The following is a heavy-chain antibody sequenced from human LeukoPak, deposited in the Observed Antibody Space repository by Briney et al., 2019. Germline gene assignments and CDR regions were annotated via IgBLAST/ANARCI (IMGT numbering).Heavy chain of an antibody. CDR2: IYSAGNT. Sequence: PGGSLRLSCAASGFTISSNYMSWVRQAPGKGLEWVSVIYSAGNTYYADSVQGRFAMSRENPENTLYLQMNSLRAEDTAVHYCARAHDRGYYYGFDYWGQGTLVTVSS. D-gene: IGHD3-22*01. V-gene: IGHV3-66*01. J-gene: IGHJ4*02. CDR1: GFTISSNY. CDR3: ARAHDRGYYYGFDY.